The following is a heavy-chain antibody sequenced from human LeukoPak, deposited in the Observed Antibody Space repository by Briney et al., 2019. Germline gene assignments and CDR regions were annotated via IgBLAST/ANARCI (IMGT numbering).Heavy chain of an antibody. J-gene: IGHJ4*02. Sequence: WETQSLTCTVSGGSISSYYWSWIRQPPGKGLEWIGYIYYSGSTNYNPSLKSRVTISVDTSKNQFYLKLSSVTAADTAVYYCARVPPYSSIGSFDYWGQGTLCSVSS. CDR1: GGSISSYY. D-gene: IGHD6-13*01. CDR2: IYYSGST. V-gene: IGHV4-59*01. CDR3: ARVPPYSSIGSFDY.